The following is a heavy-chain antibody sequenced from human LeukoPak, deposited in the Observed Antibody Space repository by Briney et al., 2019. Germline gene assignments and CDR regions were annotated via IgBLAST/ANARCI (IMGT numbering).Heavy chain of an antibody. CDR3: ARDTLRTGTTRGLFDY. J-gene: IGHJ4*02. CDR1: GYTFTSYY. CDR2: INPSGGST. D-gene: IGHD1-7*01. V-gene: IGHV1-46*01. Sequence: ASVKVSCKASGYTFTSYYMHWVRQAPGQGLEWMGIINPSGGSTSYAQKFQGRVTMTRDMSTSTAYMELSSLRSEDTAVYYCARDTLRTGTTRGLFDYWGQGTLVTVSS.